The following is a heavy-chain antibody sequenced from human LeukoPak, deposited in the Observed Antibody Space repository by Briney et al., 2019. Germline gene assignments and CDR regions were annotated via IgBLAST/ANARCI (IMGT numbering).Heavy chain of an antibody. D-gene: IGHD2-2*01. CDR3: ARAFWGYCSSTSCYEGFDY. CDR2: INHSGST. V-gene: IGHV4-34*01. CDR1: GGSFSGYY. J-gene: IGHJ4*02. Sequence: PSETLSLTCAVYGGSFSGYYWSWIRQPPGKGLEWIGEINHSGSTNYNPSLKSRVTISVDTSKSQFSLKLSSVTAADTAVYYCARAFWGYCSSTSCYEGFDYWGQGTLVTVSS.